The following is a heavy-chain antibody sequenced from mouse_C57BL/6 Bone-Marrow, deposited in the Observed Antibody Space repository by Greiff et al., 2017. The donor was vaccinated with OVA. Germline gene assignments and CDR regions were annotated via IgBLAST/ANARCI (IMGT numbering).Heavy chain of an antibody. CDR3: ARDPGGVFDY. Sequence: EVQLVESGGGLVKPGGSLKLSCAASGFTFSSYAMSWVRQTPEKRLEWVATISDGGSYTYYPDNVKGRFTISRDNAKNNLYLQMSHLKSEDTAMYYCARDPGGVFDYWGQGTTLTVSS. CDR1: GFTFSSYA. V-gene: IGHV5-4*01. CDR2: ISDGGSYT. J-gene: IGHJ2*01.